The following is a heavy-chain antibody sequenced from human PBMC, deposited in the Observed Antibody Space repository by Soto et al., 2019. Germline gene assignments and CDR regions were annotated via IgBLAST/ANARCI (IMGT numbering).Heavy chain of an antibody. CDR1: GGSISSGDYY. CDR2: IYYSGST. CDR3: ARAFDDSSGYYGGLGY. V-gene: IGHV4-30-4*01. J-gene: IGHJ4*02. D-gene: IGHD3-22*01. Sequence: SETLSLTCTVSGGSISSGDYYWSWIRQPPGKGLEWIGYIYYSGSTYYNPSLKNRITISVDTPKNQLSLKLSSVTAADTAVYYCARAFDDSSGYYGGLGYWGQRTLVTVSS.